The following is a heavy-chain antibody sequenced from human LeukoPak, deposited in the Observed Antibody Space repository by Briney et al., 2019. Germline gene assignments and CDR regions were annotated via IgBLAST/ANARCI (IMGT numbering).Heavy chain of an antibody. Sequence: GGSLRLSCAASGFTFSSYEMNWVRQAPGKGLEWVSYISSSSNTMYYADSVKGRFTISRDNAKNSLYLQMNSLRDEDTAMYYCVRDRRTGSYYQFDHWGQGSLVTVSS. CDR2: ISSSSNTM. D-gene: IGHD1-26*01. V-gene: IGHV3-48*03. CDR1: GFTFSSYE. CDR3: VRDRRTGSYYQFDH. J-gene: IGHJ4*02.